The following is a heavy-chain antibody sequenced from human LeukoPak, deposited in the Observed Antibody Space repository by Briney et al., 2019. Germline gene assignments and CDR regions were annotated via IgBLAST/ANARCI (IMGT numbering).Heavy chain of an antibody. D-gene: IGHD2-21*01. CDR2: IYYNGST. CDR3: ARDSLLLDAFDI. V-gene: IGHV4-59*01. J-gene: IGHJ3*02. CDR1: GGSISSYY. Sequence: PSETLSLTCTVSGGSISSYYWSWIRQPPGKGLEWIGYIYYNGSTNYNPSLKSRITISVDTSKNQFSLKLSSVTAADTAVYYCARDSLLLDAFDIWGQGTMVTVSS.